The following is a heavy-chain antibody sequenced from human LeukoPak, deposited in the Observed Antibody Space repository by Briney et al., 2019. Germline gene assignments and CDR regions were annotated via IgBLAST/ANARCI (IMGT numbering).Heavy chain of an antibody. CDR2: ISGDGGST. D-gene: IGHD6-19*01. J-gene: IGHJ4*02. CDR3: ARESETSGWYDY. Sequence: GGSLRLSCAAPGSIFDNYAIHCVRQAPGKGLEWVSLISGDGGSTFYADSVRGRFTISRDNTRKSLSLQMSSLRSEDTALYYCARESETSGWYDYWGQGTLVTVSS. V-gene: IGHV3-43*02. CDR1: GSIFDNYA.